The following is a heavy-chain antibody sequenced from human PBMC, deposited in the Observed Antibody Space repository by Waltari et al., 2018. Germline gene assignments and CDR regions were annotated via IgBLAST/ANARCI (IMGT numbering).Heavy chain of an antibody. V-gene: IGHV3-21*01. CDR1: GFTFSSYS. Sequence: EVQLVESGGGLVKPGGSLRLSCAASGFTFSSYSMNWVRQAPGKGLQWVSSIGGNDGSIYSADSIKGRFTVSRDNARSSLFLQMNSLRADDTALYFCAREAPNYYYYMDVWGKGTTVTVSS. CDR3: AREAPNYYYYMDV. J-gene: IGHJ6*03. CDR2: IGGNDGSI.